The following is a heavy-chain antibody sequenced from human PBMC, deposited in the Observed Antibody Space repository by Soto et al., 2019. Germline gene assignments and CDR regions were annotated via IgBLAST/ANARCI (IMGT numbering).Heavy chain of an antibody. J-gene: IGHJ6*03. CDR3: AKGGVWFGELFGYYYYMDV. D-gene: IGHD3-10*01. CDR1: GFTFSSYA. V-gene: IGHV3-23*01. CDR2: ISGSGGST. Sequence: GGSLRLSCAASGFTFSSYAMSWVRQAPGKGLEWVSAISGSGGSTYYADSVKGRFTISRDNSKNTLYLQMNSLRAEDTAVYYFAKGGVWFGELFGYYYYMDVWGKGTTVTVSS.